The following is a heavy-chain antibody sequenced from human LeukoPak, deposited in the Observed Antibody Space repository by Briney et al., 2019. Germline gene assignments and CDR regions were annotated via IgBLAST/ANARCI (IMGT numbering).Heavy chain of an antibody. CDR3: ARERRRYYGSGNYYPLGGMDV. D-gene: IGHD3-10*01. V-gene: IGHV4-34*01. CDR2: INHSGST. Sequence: SETLSLTCAVYGGSFSGYYWSWIRQPPGKGLGWIGEINHSGSTNYNPSLKSRVTISVDTSKNQFSLKLSSVTAADTAVYYCARERRRYYGSGNYYPLGGMDVWGKGTTVTVSS. J-gene: IGHJ6*04. CDR1: GGSFSGYY.